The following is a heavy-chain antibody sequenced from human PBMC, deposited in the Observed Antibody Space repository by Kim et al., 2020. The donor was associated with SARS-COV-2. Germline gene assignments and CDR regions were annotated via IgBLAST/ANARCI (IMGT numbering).Heavy chain of an antibody. Sequence: SETLSLTCTVSGGSISSGSYYWSWIRQPAGKGLEWIGRIYTSGSTNYNPSLKSRVTISVDTSKNQFSLKLSSVTAADTAVYYCARAPLYYYGSGGGMDVWGQGTTVTVSS. CDR1: GGSISSGSYY. D-gene: IGHD3-10*01. CDR3: ARAPLYYYGSGGGMDV. CDR2: IYTSGST. J-gene: IGHJ6*02. V-gene: IGHV4-61*02.